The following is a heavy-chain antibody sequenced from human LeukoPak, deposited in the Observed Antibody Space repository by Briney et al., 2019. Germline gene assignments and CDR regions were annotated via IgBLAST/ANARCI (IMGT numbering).Heavy chain of an antibody. Sequence: PGGSLRLSRAASGFTFSSYSMNWVRQAPGKGLEWVSSISSSSSYIYYADSVKGRFTISRDNAKNSLYLQMNSLRAEDTAVYYCARDLFHDYVRGSHDAFDIWGQGTMVTVSS. CDR2: ISSSSSYI. D-gene: IGHD3-16*01. CDR1: GFTFSSYS. J-gene: IGHJ3*02. CDR3: ARDLFHDYVRGSHDAFDI. V-gene: IGHV3-21*01.